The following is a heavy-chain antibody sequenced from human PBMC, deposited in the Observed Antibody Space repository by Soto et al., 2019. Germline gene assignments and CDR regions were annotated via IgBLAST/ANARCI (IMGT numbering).Heavy chain of an antibody. D-gene: IGHD3-16*02. J-gene: IGHJ5*02. CDR3: ARVLGDDYVWGSYRYTLNWFDP. CDR1: GYTFTSYY. Sequence: ASVKVSCKASGYTFTSYYMHWVRQAPGQGLEWMGIINPSGGSTSYAQKFQGRVTMTRDTSTSTVYMELSSLRSEDTAVYYCARVLGDDYVWGSYRYTLNWFDPWGQGTLVTV. V-gene: IGHV1-46*01. CDR2: INPSGGST.